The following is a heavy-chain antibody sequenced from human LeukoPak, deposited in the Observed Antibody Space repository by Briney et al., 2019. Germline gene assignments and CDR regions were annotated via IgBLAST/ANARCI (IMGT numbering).Heavy chain of an antibody. Sequence: PGGSLRLSCAASGFTFSSSAMSWVRQAPGKGLEWVSTISGSGISTYYAASVQGRFTISRDNSKATLYLQMNSLRIEDTAVYSCAKDPSTGTTNWFDPWGRGTMVTVSS. V-gene: IGHV3-23*01. CDR2: ISGSGIST. CDR1: GFTFSSSA. D-gene: IGHD1-1*01. CDR3: AKDPSTGTTNWFDP. J-gene: IGHJ5*01.